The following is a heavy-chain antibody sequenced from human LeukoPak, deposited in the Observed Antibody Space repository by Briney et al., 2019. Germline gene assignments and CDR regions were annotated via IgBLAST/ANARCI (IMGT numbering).Heavy chain of an antibody. D-gene: IGHD2-8*01. Sequence: SETLSLTCTVSGGSINSYCWSWIRQPPGKGLEWIGYICYSGSTNYNPSLKSRVTMSVDTSRNQFSLKLSSVTAADTAVYYCARHGVGYVFDPWGQGTLVTVSS. CDR3: ARHGVGYVFDP. J-gene: IGHJ5*02. CDR1: GGSINSYC. V-gene: IGHV4-59*08. CDR2: ICYSGST.